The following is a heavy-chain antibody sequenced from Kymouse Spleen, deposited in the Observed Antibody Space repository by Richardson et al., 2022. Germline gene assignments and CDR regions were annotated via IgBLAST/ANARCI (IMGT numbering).Heavy chain of an antibody. CDR3: AKVQQLVRGYYYYGMDV. Sequence: QVQLVESGGGVVQPGRSLRLSCAASGFTFSSYGMHWVRQAPGKGLEWVAVISYDGSNKYYADSVKGRFTISRDNSKNTLYLQMNSLRAEDTAVYYCAKVQQLVRGYYYYGMDVWGQGTTVTVSS. J-gene: IGHJ6*02. CDR1: GFTFSSYG. V-gene: IGHV3-30*18. D-gene: IGHD6-6*01. CDR2: ISYDGSNK.